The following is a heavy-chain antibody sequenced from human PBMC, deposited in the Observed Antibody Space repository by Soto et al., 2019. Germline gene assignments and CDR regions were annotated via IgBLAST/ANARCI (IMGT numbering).Heavy chain of an antibody. Sequence: EVQLVESGGGLVQPVGSLRLSCAAAGFTFSNYWMHWVRQAPGKGLVWVSRINSDGSSTFYADSVRGRFTISRDNAKNTVFLQMNSLRCEDTAVYYCARGIQHRYGMDVWGQGTTVTVSS. CDR1: GFTFSNYW. CDR3: ARGIQHRYGMDV. J-gene: IGHJ6*02. V-gene: IGHV3-74*01. CDR2: INSDGSST. D-gene: IGHD5-18*01.